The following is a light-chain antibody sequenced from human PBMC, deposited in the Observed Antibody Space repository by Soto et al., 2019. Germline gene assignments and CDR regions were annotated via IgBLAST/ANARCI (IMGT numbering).Light chain of an antibody. CDR2: TAS. CDR3: QQYNSYSVT. Sequence: DIQMTQSPSTLSASVGDRVSITCRASQSVSNWLAWYQQKPGKAPKLLIYTASSLETGVPSRFSGSGSGTEFTLTISSLQPDDFATYYCQQYNSYSVTFGGGTKVDIK. V-gene: IGKV1-5*03. J-gene: IGKJ4*01. CDR1: QSVSNW.